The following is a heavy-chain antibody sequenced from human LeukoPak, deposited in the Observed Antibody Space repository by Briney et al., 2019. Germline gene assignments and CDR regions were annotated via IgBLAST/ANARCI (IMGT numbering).Heavy chain of an antibody. J-gene: IGHJ4*02. CDR3: ARGSVDYGDPTGGDYFDY. CDR1: GFTVSSNY. D-gene: IGHD4-17*01. CDR2: IYTGGST. Sequence: GGSLRLSCAASGFTVSSNYMSWVRQAPGKGLEWVSVIYTGGSTYYAGSVKGRFTFSRDNSKNTLYLQMNSLRAEDTAVYYCARGSVDYGDPTGGDYFDYWGQGTLVTVAS. V-gene: IGHV3-53*01.